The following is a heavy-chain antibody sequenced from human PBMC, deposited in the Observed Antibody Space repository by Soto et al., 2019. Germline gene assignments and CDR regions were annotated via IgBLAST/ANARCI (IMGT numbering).Heavy chain of an antibody. J-gene: IGHJ6*02. CDR2: IYYSGST. D-gene: IGHD3-9*01. CDR1: GGSISSGDYY. V-gene: IGHV4-30-4*01. CDR3: ARDEYDILTGYYHYYYGMDV. Sequence: SETLSLTCTVSGGSISSGDYYWSWIRQPPGKGLEWIGYIYYSGSTYYNTSLKSRVTISVDTSKNQFSLKLSSVTAADTAVYYCARDEYDILTGYYHYYYGMDVWGQGTTVTVSS.